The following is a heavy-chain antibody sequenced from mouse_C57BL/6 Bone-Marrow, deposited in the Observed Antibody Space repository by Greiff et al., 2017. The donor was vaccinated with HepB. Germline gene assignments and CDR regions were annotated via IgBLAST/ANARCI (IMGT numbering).Heavy chain of an antibody. CDR3: TEYSAVYYCALITTVVATDY. Sequence: QVQLKQSGPELARPWASVKISCQAFYTSFRRVHFAISDPNHWMQRVKQRAGMCLEWIGAIYPGNGDTSYKQKFKGKATLTADKSSSTAYMQLSGLTTEYSAVYYCALITTVVATDYWGQGTTLTVSS. CDR1: YTSFRRVH. V-gene: IGHV1-87*01. J-gene: IGHJ2*01. CDR2: GMCLEWIG. D-gene: IGHD1-1*01.